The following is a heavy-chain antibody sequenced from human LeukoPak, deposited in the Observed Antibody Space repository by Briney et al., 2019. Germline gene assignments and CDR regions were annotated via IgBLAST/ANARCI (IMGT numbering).Heavy chain of an antibody. Sequence: PGGSLRLSCAASGFTFDDYGMTWVRQLPGKGPEWVANIRQDESERYFADSVKGRFTISRDNAKKSVYLHMSSLRAEDTALYYCARLSAYYYGSYFYYYMDVWGKGTTVTVSS. CDR1: GFTFDDYG. CDR3: ARLSAYYYGSYFYYYMDV. V-gene: IGHV3-7*01. D-gene: IGHD3-10*01. CDR2: IRQDESER. J-gene: IGHJ6*03.